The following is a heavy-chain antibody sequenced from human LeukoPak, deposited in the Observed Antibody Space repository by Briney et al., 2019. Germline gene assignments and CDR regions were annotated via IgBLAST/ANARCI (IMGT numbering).Heavy chain of an antibody. CDR1: GYSFTNYF. CDR2: IKPSGGST. CDR3: VREEEGETFDY. D-gene: IGHD3-16*01. Sequence: ASVKVSCKASGYSFTNYFMHWVRQAPGQGLEWMGIIKPSGGSTSYPQNFQGRVTMTRDTSTSTVYMELSSLRSEDTAVYYCVREEEGETFDYWGQGTLVTVSS. J-gene: IGHJ4*02. V-gene: IGHV1-46*01.